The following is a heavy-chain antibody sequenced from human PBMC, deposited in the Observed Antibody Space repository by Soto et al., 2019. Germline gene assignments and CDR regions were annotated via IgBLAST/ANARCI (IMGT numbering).Heavy chain of an antibody. J-gene: IGHJ4*02. CDR3: TTTYYYDSSGYYYKGY. D-gene: IGHD3-22*01. CDR1: GFTFSSAW. V-gene: IGHV3-15*01. CDR2: IKSKTDGGTT. Sequence: GGSLRLSCAASGFTFSSAWMSWVRHAPGKGLEWVGRIKSKTDGGTTDYAAPVKGRFTISRDDSKNTLYLQMNSLKTEDTAVYYCTTTYYYDSSGYYYKGYWGQGTLVTVSS.